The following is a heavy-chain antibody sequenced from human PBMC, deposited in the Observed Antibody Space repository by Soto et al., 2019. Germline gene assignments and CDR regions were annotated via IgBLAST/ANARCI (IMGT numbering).Heavy chain of an antibody. CDR3: ARGRGYYDSSGYYWGYYYYYGMDV. CDR1: GGSFIGYY. Sequence: PSETLSLTCAVYGGSFIGYYWSWIRQPPGKGLEWIGEINHSGSTNYNPSLKSRVTISVDTSKNQFSLKLSSVTAADTAVYYCARGRGYYDSSGYYWGYYYYYGMDVWGQGTTVTVSS. D-gene: IGHD3-22*01. V-gene: IGHV4-34*01. CDR2: INHSGST. J-gene: IGHJ6*02.